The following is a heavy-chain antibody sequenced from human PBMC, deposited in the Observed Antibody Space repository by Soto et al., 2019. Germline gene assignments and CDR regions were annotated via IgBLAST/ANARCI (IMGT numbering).Heavy chain of an antibody. CDR2: VSGSGDKT. Sequence: EVQLLDSGGGLVQPGGSLRLSCAASGFIFKHYAMKWIRQAPGKGLEWVSSVSGSGDKTYYADSVKGRFTISRDNSKNTLYLDMSSLRAEDTAIYYCATSWFDFLYHFDYWGQGALVLVSS. J-gene: IGHJ4*02. CDR1: GFIFKHYA. V-gene: IGHV3-23*01. CDR3: ATSWFDFLYHFDY. D-gene: IGHD3-10*01.